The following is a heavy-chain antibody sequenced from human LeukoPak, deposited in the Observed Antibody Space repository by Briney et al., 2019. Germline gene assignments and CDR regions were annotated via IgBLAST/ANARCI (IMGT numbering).Heavy chain of an antibody. CDR2: INSDGSST. CDR1: GFTFDDYA. CDR3: ARDRTLYYYDSSGYHDY. V-gene: IGHV3-74*01. J-gene: IGHJ4*02. D-gene: IGHD3-22*01. Sequence: GGSLRLSCAASGFTFDDYAMHWVRQAPGKGLVWVSRINSDGSSTSYADSVKGRFTISRDNAKNTLYLQMNSLRAEDTAVYYCARDRTLYYYDSSGYHDYWGQGTLVTVSS.